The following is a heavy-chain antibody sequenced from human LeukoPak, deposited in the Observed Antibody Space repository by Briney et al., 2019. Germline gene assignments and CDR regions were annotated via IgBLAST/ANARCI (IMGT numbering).Heavy chain of an antibody. CDR3: ARGAQLIDY. D-gene: IGHD3-16*01. CDR1: GFTFHTYG. J-gene: IGHJ4*02. CDR2: IGPDGGTT. Sequence: PGGSLRLSCAASGFTFHTYGMHWVRQAPGKGLEYVSGIGPDGGTTYYAKSVKGRFTISRDNSKSMMYLQMGSLTADDMAVYYCARGAQLIDYWGQGTLVTVSS. V-gene: IGHV3-64*01.